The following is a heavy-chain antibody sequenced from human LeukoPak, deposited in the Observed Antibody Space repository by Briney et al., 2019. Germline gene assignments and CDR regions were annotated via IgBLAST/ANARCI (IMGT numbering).Heavy chain of an antibody. CDR1: GYTFTSYG. D-gene: IGHD3-10*01. CDR3: ARVSPSPFGELLYARDYYYYYMDA. Sequence: ASVKVSCKASGYTFTSYGISWVRQAPGQGLEWMGWISAYNGNTNYAQKLQGRVTMTTDTSTSTAYMELRSLRSDDTAVYYCARVSPSPFGELLYARDYYYYYMDAWGKGTTVTVSS. CDR2: ISAYNGNT. J-gene: IGHJ6*03. V-gene: IGHV1-18*01.